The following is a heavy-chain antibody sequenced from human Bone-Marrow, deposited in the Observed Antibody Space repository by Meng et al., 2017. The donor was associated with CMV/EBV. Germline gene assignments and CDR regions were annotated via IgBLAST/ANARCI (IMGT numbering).Heavy chain of an antibody. V-gene: IGHV4-39*07. D-gene: IGHD2-15*01. J-gene: IGHJ6*02. CDR2: IYYSGST. CDR3: ARFDMDVEGYYGMDV. CDR1: GGSISSSSYY. Sequence: GSLRLSCTVSGGSISSSSYYWGWIRQPPGKGLEWIGSIYYSGSTYYNPSLKSRVTISVDTSKNQFSLKLSSVTAADTAVYYCARFDMDVEGYYGMDVWGQGTTVTVSS.